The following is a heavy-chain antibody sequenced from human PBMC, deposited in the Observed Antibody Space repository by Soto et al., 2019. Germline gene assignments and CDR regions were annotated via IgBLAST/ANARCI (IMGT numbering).Heavy chain of an antibody. Sequence: EVQLVESGGGLVQPGGSLRLSCAVSGFTFSSYWMHWVRQAPGKGLVWVSRISSDGSTTTYADSVKDRFTISRDNVKNTLYLQMNSLRAEDTAVYYCARGYPDGSGTLDGGQGTLVTVSS. CDR2: ISSDGSTT. CDR3: ARGYPDGSGTLD. CDR1: GFTFSSYW. J-gene: IGHJ4*02. D-gene: IGHD3-10*01. V-gene: IGHV3-74*01.